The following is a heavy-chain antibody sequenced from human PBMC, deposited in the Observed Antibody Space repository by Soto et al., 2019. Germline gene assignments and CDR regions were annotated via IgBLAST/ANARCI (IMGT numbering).Heavy chain of an antibody. Sequence: EVQLVESGGGLVQPGGSLRLSCAASGFTFSNYWMHWVRQAPGKGLMWVSRINPDGGRTTYADSVKVRFAISRDNAKNTLYLQMNSLRAEATAIYYCARVKSGIYDWFDPWGQGTLVTVSS. CDR1: GFTFSNYW. V-gene: IGHV3-74*01. D-gene: IGHD3-10*01. J-gene: IGHJ5*02. CDR2: INPDGGRT. CDR3: ARVKSGIYDWFDP.